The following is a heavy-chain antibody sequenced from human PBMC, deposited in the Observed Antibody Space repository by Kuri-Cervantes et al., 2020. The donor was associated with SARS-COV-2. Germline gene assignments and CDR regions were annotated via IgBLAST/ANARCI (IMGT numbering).Heavy chain of an antibody. CDR2: IIPIFGTA. D-gene: IGHD4-17*01. CDR1: GGAFSSYA. J-gene: IGHJ4*02. CDR3: ARPPAEGAVTTWGNDY. Sequence: SVKVSCKASGGAFSSYAISWVRQAPGQGLEWMGGIIPIFGTANYAQKFQGRVTITADESTSTAYMELSSLRSEDTAVYYCARPPAEGAVTTWGNDYWGQGTLVTVSS. V-gene: IGHV1-69*13.